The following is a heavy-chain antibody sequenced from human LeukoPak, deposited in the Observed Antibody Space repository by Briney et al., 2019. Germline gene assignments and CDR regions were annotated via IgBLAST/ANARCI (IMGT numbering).Heavy chain of an antibody. CDR1: GYTFTSYG. J-gene: IGHJ4*02. CDR2: ISAYNDHT. D-gene: IGHD3-22*01. Sequence: ASVKVSCKAFGYTFTSYGISWMRQAPGQGLEWMGWISAYNDHTDYAQNLQGRVTMTTDTSTNTAYMELRSLRSDDTALSFCARRYYDSSGYYEAHDYWGQGTLVTVSS. V-gene: IGHV1-18*01. CDR3: ARRYYDSSGYYEAHDY.